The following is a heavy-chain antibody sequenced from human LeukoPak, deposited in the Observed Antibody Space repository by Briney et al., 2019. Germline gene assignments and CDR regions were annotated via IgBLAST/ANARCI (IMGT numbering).Heavy chain of an antibody. D-gene: IGHD5-18*01. J-gene: IGHJ6*02. CDR3: ARITPRIQYREYGMDV. CDR1: GFTFSSYS. V-gene: IGHV3-21*01. CDR2: ISASSSSI. Sequence: PGGSLRLSCAASGFTFSSYSMHWVRQAPGKGLEWVSSISASSSSIYYPESVKGRFPISRDNAKNSLYLQMNSLRADDTAVFYCARITPRIQYREYGMDVWGQGTTVTVSS.